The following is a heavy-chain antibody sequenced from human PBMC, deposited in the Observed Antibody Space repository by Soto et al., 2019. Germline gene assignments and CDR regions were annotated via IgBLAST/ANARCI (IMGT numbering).Heavy chain of an antibody. V-gene: IGHV5-51*01. CDR1: GYIFTSYW. CDR3: ARHGRYGYSYGYY. J-gene: IGHJ4*02. D-gene: IGHD5-18*01. CDR2: IYPGGSDT. Sequence: GESLKISGKGSGYIFTSYWIGWVRQMPGKGLEWMGIIYPGGSDTRYSPSLQGQGTISADKSISTAYLQWSSLKASDPAMYYCARHGRYGYSYGYYWGQGTLVTVSS.